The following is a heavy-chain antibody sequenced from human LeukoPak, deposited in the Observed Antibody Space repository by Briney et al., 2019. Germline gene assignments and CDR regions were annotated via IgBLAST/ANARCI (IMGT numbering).Heavy chain of an antibody. D-gene: IGHD3-16*01. CDR1: GFSFSSYA. J-gene: IGHJ4*02. Sequence: GGSLRLSSAASGFSFSSYAMSWGRQALGEGRQWGSVLSSGSGGGTHYADSVKGRFTISRDNSKSTLYLQMNSLGAEDTAVYYCAKSSIPLGQFDYWGQGTLVTVSS. V-gene: IGHV3-23*01. CDR3: AKSSIPLGQFDY. CDR2: LSSGSGGGT.